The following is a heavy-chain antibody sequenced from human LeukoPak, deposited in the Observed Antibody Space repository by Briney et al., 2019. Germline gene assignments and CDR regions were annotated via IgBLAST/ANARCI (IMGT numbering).Heavy chain of an antibody. CDR1: GFTISSFW. J-gene: IGHJ4*02. CDR2: INSDSTST. D-gene: IGHD4-11*01. Sequence: GGSLRLSCAASGFTISSFWMHWVRQAPGKGLVWVARINSDSTSTSYVDSVKGRFTISRDNAKNTVYLQMSSLRADDTAIYYCARGAYSLDYWGQGILVTVSS. V-gene: IGHV3-74*01. CDR3: ARGAYSLDY.